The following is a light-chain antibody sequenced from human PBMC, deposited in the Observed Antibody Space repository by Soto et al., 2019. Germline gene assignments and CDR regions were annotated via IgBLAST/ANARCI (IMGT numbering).Light chain of an antibody. Sequence: DVVMTQSPLSLPVTLGQPASISCRSSQSLAYVDGNTYLNWFQQRPGQSPRRLIYQVSTRDSGVPDRFSGSGSGTDFTLKTSRVEANDVGVYYCMQGTHWPPYTFGQGTKLEIK. CDR1: QSLAYVDGNTY. CDR3: MQGTHWPPYT. V-gene: IGKV2-30*01. CDR2: QVS. J-gene: IGKJ2*01.